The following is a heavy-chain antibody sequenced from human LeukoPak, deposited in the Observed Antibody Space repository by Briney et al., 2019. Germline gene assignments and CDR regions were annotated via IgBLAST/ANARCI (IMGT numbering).Heavy chain of an antibody. CDR1: GFTFSSSG. CDR3: AKDVSFRRGHNFDASDV. V-gene: IGHV3-43D*03. D-gene: IGHD5-24*01. CDR2: ITWGATDT. J-gene: IGHJ3*01. Sequence: PGRSLRLSCAASGFTFSSSGMHWVRQPPGKGLEWIALITWGATDTYYADSVRGRFTVSRDDSSSTLYLQMNSLRGEDTALYFCAKDVSFRRGHNFDASDVWGLGTMVIVSS.